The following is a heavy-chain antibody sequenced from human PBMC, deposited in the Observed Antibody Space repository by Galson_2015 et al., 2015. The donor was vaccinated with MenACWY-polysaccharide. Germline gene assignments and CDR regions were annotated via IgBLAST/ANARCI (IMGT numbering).Heavy chain of an antibody. D-gene: IGHD2-2*01. CDR3: AREGSRIVFHAFDI. CDR2: IQYDGSNK. J-gene: IGHJ3*02. V-gene: IGHV3-33*01. Sequence: SLRLSCAASGSRFSNSGMHWVRQAPGKGLAWVAVIQYDGSNKVYADPVRGRFTISRDNSKNTVFLEMNTLGVEDTAVYYCAREGSRIVFHAFDIWGQGTMVTVSS. CDR1: GSRFSNSG.